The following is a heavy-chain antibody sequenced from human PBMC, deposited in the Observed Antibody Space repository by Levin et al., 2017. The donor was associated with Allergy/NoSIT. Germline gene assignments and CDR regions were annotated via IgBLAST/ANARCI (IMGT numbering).Heavy chain of an antibody. CDR2: IKQDGSEK. D-gene: IGHD6-13*01. Sequence: GESLKISCAASGFTFSSYWMSWVRQAPGKGLEWVANIKQDGSEKYYVDSVKGRFTISRDNAKNSLYLQMNSLRAEDTAVYYCARRGYSSKYYYYGMDVWGQGTTVTVSS. CDR1: GFTFSSYW. CDR3: ARRGYSSKYYYYGMDV. J-gene: IGHJ6*02. V-gene: IGHV3-7*01.